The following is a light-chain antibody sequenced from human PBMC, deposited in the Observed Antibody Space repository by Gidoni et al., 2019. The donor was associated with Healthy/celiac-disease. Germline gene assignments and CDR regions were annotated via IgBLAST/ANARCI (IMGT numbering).Light chain of an antibody. Sequence: QSVLTLPPSFSAALGQRVPIPCTGSSSNIGAGYDVHWYQQLPGTAPKLLIYGNGIRPSGVPDRFSGSKSGTSASLAITGLQAEDEADYYCQSYDSSLSGYVFGTGTKVTVL. CDR3: QSYDSSLSGYV. CDR1: SSNIGAGYD. J-gene: IGLJ1*01. CDR2: GNG. V-gene: IGLV1-40*01.